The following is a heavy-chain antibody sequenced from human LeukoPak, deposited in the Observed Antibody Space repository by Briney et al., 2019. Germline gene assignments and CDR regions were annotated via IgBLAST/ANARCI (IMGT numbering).Heavy chain of an antibody. V-gene: IGHV3-23*01. Sequence: GGSLRLSCAASGFTFSSYAMSWVRQAPGKSLEWVSGIGGSGSRTYYADSVKGRFAISRDNSKNTLYLQMNSLRAEDTAIYYCAKKYGVTVYGSGLNYFDYWGQGTLVTVSS. J-gene: IGHJ4*02. D-gene: IGHD6-19*01. CDR1: GFTFSSYA. CDR2: IGGSGSRT. CDR3: AKKYGVTVYGSGLNYFDY.